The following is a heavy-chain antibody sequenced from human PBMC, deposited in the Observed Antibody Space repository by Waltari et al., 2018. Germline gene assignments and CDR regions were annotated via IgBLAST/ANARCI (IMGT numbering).Heavy chain of an antibody. Sequence: EVQLVQSGGVVVKPGGSLRLSCYASGFTFGDYTMHWVRQAPGKGLEWLSIINWNGGDTHYADSVKGRFTISRDNIQNSLYLHMTNLSTEDTAIYYCARGSAGYVRVWDLWGQGTSVTVSS. CDR3: ARGSAGYVRVWDL. CDR2: INWNGGDT. J-gene: IGHJ5*02. D-gene: IGHD2-2*01. V-gene: IGHV3-43*01. CDR1: GFTFGDYT.